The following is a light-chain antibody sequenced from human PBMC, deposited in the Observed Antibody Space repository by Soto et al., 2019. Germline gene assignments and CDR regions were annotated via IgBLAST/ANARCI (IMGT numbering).Light chain of an antibody. J-gene: IGLJ1*01. CDR2: DVS. V-gene: IGLV2-14*03. CDR1: SSDVGGYNY. Sequence: QSVLTQPASVSGSPGQSITISCTGTSSDVGGYNYVSWYQQYPGKAPKLMIYDVSNRPSGVSNRFSGSKSGNTASLTISGLQAEDEADYYCSSYTTSNTFYVFGTGTNLTVL. CDR3: SSYTTSNTFYV.